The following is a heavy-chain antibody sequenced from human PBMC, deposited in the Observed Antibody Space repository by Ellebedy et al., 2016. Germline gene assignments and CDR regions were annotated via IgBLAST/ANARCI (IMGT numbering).Heavy chain of an antibody. V-gene: IGHV3-33*08. J-gene: IGHJ6*03. Sequence: GGSLRLSXAASGFTFSSYGMHWVRQAPGKGLEWVAVIWYDGSNKYYADSVKGRFTISRDNSKNTLYLQMNSLRAEDTAVYYCARDGTVRLWELPERYYYYYYMDVWGKGTTVTVSS. CDR2: IWYDGSNK. D-gene: IGHD1-26*01. CDR3: ARDGTVRLWELPERYYYYYYMDV. CDR1: GFTFSSYG.